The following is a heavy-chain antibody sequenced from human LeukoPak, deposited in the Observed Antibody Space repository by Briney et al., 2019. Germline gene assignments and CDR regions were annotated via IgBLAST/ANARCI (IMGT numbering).Heavy chain of an antibody. J-gene: IGHJ4*02. CDR3: AKSYSALWFGELSFDY. D-gene: IGHD3-10*01. CDR1: GFTFSSYA. V-gene: IGHV3-30-3*02. Sequence: PGGSLRLSCAASGFTFSSYAMHWVRQAPGKGLEWVAVISYDGSNKYYADSVKGRFTISRDNSKNTLYLQMNSLRAEDTAVYYCAKSYSALWFGELSFDYWGQGTLVTVSS. CDR2: ISYDGSNK.